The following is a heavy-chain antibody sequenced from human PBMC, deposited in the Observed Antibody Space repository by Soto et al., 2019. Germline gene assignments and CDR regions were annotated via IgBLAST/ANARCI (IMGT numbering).Heavy chain of an antibody. D-gene: IGHD5-12*01. CDR3: ARGEARLYSGYDSHDAFYI. CDR1: GFTFSSYA. CDR2: ISYDGSNK. V-gene: IGHV3-30-3*01. J-gene: IGHJ3*02. Sequence: QVQLVESGGGVVQPGRSLRLSCAASGFTFSSYAMHWVRQAPGKGLEWVAVISYDGSNKYYADSVKGRFTISRDNSKNTLYLQMNSLRAEDTAVYYCARGEARLYSGYDSHDAFYIWGQGTMVTVSS.